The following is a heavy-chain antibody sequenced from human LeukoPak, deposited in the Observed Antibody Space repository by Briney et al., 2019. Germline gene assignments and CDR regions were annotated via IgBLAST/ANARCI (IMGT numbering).Heavy chain of an antibody. Sequence: SETLSLTCAVSGGSISSGGYSWSWIRQPPGKGLEWIGDIYHSGSTYYNPSLKSRVTISVDRSKNQFSLKLSSVTAADTAVYYCARAPTTGGPFDYWGQGTLVTVSS. CDR2: IYHSGST. J-gene: IGHJ4*02. CDR3: ARAPTTGGPFDY. D-gene: IGHD1-26*01. V-gene: IGHV4-30-2*01. CDR1: GGSISSGGYS.